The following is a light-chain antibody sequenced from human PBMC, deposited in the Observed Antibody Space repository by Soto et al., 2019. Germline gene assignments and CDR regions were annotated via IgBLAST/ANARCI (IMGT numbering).Light chain of an antibody. CDR2: DAS. CDR3: QQYNNWHPWTWT. J-gene: IGKJ1*01. Sequence: EIVLTQSPSTLSLSPGERTTLTCRASQIVSSYFAWYQQKPGQAPRLLINDASSRATGTPAMFSGSGSGTEWTLTISSLEPEEFAVYYCQQYNNWHPWTWTSGQGTKVDIK. CDR1: QIVSSY. V-gene: IGKV3-11*01.